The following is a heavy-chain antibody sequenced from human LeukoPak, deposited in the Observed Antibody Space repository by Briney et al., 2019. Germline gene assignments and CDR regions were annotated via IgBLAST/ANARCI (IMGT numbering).Heavy chain of an antibody. CDR2: ISSSGSTI. V-gene: IGHV3-11*01. Sequence: GGSLRLSSAASGFTFSDYYMSWIPQAPGKGLEGVSYISSSGSTIYYADSVKGRFTISRDNAKNSLYLQMNSLRAEDTAVYYCARDHCSSTSCYYYGMDVWGQGTTVTVS. CDR3: ARDHCSSTSCYYYGMDV. CDR1: GFTFSDYY. D-gene: IGHD2-2*01. J-gene: IGHJ6*02.